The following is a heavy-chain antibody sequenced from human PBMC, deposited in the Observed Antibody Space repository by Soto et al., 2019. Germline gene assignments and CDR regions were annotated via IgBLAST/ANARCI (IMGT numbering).Heavy chain of an antibody. CDR2: ISAYNGNT. CDR1: GYTFTSYG. V-gene: IGHV1-18*01. CDR3: ERVSNWNPGDAFDI. D-gene: IGHD1-20*01. J-gene: IGHJ3*02. Sequence: ASVKVSCKASGYTFTSYGISWVRQAPGQGLEWMGWISAYNGNTNYAQKLQGRVTVTTDTSTSTAYMELRSLRSDDTAVYYCERVSNWNPGDAFDIWGQGTMVTVSS.